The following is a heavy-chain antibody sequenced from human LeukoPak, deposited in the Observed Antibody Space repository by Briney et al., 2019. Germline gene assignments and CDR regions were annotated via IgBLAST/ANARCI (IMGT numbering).Heavy chain of an antibody. V-gene: IGHV1-2*02. Sequence: GASVKVSCKASGYTFTGYYMHWVRQAPGQGLEWMGWINPNSGGTNYAQKFQGRVTMTRDTSISTAYMELSRLRSDDTAVYYCARPFVGGWLLFDYWGQGTLVTVSS. J-gene: IGHJ4*02. CDR2: INPNSGGT. CDR3: ARPFVGGWLLFDY. CDR1: GYTFTGYY. D-gene: IGHD2-15*01.